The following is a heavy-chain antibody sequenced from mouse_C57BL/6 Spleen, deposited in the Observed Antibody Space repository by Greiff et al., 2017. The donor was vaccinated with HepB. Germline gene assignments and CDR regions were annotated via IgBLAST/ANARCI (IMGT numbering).Heavy chain of an antibody. J-gene: IGHJ4*01. CDR3: ARDGSRHYAMDY. V-gene: IGHV1-66*01. CDR2: IYPGSGNT. D-gene: IGHD1-1*01. CDR1: GYSFTSYY. Sequence: VKLMESGPELVKPGASVKISCKASGYSFTSYYIHWVKQRPGQGLEWIGWIYPGSGNTKYNEKFKGKATLTADTSSSTAYMQLSSLTSEDSAVYYCARDGSRHYAMDYWGQGTSVTVSS.